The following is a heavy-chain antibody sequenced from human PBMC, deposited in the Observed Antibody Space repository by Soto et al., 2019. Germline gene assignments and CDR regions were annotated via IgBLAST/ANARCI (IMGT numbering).Heavy chain of an antibody. J-gene: IGHJ5*02. Sequence: PXETLSLTCTVSGGSISSYYWSWIRQPPGKGLEWIGYIYYSGSTNYNPSLKSRVTISVDTSKNQFSLKLSSVTAADTAVYYCARSIAYYDFWSGFGFDPWGQGTLVTVSS. CDR2: IYYSGST. CDR1: GGSISSYY. V-gene: IGHV4-59*01. CDR3: ARSIAYYDFWSGFGFDP. D-gene: IGHD3-3*01.